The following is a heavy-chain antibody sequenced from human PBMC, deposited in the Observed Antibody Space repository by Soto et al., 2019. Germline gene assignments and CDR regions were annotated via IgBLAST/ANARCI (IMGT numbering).Heavy chain of an antibody. J-gene: IGHJ4*02. CDR1: GFPFSGYW. V-gene: IGHV3-7*01. D-gene: IGHD2-15*01. CDR2: MNHDGSEE. CDR3: ARGGSHTLDY. Sequence: EVQLVESGGGLVHPGGSLRLSCAASGFPFSGYWMSWVRQAPGKGLEWMANMNHDGSEEYSVDAVKGRFTISRDNAKNSLYLQMTSLRAEDTAVYYCARGGSHTLDYWGLGTLVTVSS.